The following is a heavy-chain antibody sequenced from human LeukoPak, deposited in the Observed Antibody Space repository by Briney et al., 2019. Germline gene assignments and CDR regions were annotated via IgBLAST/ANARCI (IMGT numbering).Heavy chain of an antibody. CDR1: GGSISSYY. J-gene: IGHJ5*02. CDR3: ARHSNVLRYFDWLFGWFDP. CDR2: IYYSGST. D-gene: IGHD3-9*01. V-gene: IGHV4-59*08. Sequence: SETLSLTCTVSGGSISSYYWSWIRQPPGKGLEWIGEIYYSGSTNYNPSLKSRVTISVDTSKNQFSLKLSSVTAADTAVYYCARHSNVLRYFDWLFGWFDPWGQGALVTVSS.